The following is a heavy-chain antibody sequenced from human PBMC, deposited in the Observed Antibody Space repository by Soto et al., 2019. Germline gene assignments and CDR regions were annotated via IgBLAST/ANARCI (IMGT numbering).Heavy chain of an antibody. CDR3: ATDLRYCSGGSCYSFDY. Sequence: ASVKVSCKVSGYTLTELSMHWVQQAPGKGLEWMGGFDPEDGETIYAQKFQGRVTMTEDTSTDTAYMELSSLRSEDTAVYYCATDLRYCSGGSCYSFDYWGQGTLVTVSS. V-gene: IGHV1-24*01. CDR2: FDPEDGET. J-gene: IGHJ4*02. D-gene: IGHD2-15*01. CDR1: GYTLTELS.